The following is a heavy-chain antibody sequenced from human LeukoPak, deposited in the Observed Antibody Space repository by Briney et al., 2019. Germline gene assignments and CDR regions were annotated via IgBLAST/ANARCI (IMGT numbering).Heavy chain of an antibody. Sequence: SETLSLTCTVSGGSISSYYWSWIRQPPGRGLEWIGYIYYSGSTNYNPSLKSRVTISVETSKNEFPLKLRSVTAADTAVYYCARVTGYRIEDYFDYWGQGTLVTVSS. D-gene: IGHD6-13*01. CDR3: ARVTGYRIEDYFDY. V-gene: IGHV4-59*01. J-gene: IGHJ4*02. CDR1: GGSISSYY. CDR2: IYYSGST.